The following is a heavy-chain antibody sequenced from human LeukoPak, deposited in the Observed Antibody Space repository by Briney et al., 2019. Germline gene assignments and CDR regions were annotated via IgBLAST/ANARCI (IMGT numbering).Heavy chain of an antibody. CDR2: ISWDGYST. CDR1: GFTFRDYA. CDR3: TKGDSYYFDY. D-gene: IGHD2-21*02. J-gene: IGHJ4*02. Sequence: GGSLRLSCAASGFTFRDYAIRWVRQGPGKGLEWVSLISWDGYSTYYTDSVKGRFTVSRDNNKNSLHLQMNNLGPEDTALYYCTKGDSYYFDYWGQGTLVTVSS. V-gene: IGHV3-43D*03.